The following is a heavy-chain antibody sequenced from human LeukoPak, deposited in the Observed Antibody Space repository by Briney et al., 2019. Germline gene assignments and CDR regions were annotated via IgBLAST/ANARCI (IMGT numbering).Heavy chain of an antibody. D-gene: IGHD3-10*01. Sequence: SVKVSCKASGGTFSSYAISWVRQAPGQGLEWMGGIIPIFGTANYAQKFQGRVTITADKSTSTAYMELSSLRSEDTAVYYCARNYGSGSYYMNWFDPWGQGTLVTVSS. CDR2: IIPIFGTA. J-gene: IGHJ5*02. CDR3: ARNYGSGSYYMNWFDP. CDR1: GGTFSSYA. V-gene: IGHV1-69*06.